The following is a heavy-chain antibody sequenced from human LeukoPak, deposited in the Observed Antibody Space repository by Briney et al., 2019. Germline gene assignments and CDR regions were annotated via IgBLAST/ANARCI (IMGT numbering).Heavy chain of an antibody. CDR2: IWYDGSNK. V-gene: IGHV3-33*01. J-gene: IGHJ3*02. CDR3: TTSGITFGGVIVPDAFDI. Sequence: GRSLRLSCAASGFTFSSYGMHWVRQAPGKGLEWVAVIWYDGSNKYYADSVKGRFTISRDNSKNTLYLQMNSLKTEDTAVYYCTTSGITFGGVIVPDAFDIWGQGTMVTVSS. D-gene: IGHD3-16*02. CDR1: GFTFSSYG.